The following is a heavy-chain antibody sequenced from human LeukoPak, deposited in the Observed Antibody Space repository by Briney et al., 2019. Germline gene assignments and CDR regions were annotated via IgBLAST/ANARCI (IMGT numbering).Heavy chain of an antibody. CDR1: GGTFSSYA. V-gene: IGHV1-69*01. J-gene: IGHJ4*02. CDR3: AFGSRVSTGFDY. CDR2: IIPIFGTA. Sequence: SVKVSCKAPGGTFSSYAISWVRQAPGQGLEWMGGIIPIFGTANYAQKFQGRVTITADESTSTAYMELSSLRSEDTAVYYCAFGSRVSTGFDYWGQGTLVTVSS. D-gene: IGHD5/OR15-5a*01.